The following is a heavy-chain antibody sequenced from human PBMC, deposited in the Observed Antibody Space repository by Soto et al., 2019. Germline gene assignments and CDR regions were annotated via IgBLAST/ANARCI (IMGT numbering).Heavy chain of an antibody. CDR1: GGSIRSGGYY. D-gene: IGHD3-10*01. CDR3: ARDVRPAYYYGSGSYYNWFDP. CDR2: IYYSGST. Sequence: SETLSRTCTVSGGSIRSGGYYWSWIRQHPGKGLEWIGYIYYSGSTYYNPSLKSRVTISVDTSKNQFSLKLSSVTAADTAVYYCARDVRPAYYYGSGSYYNWFDPWGQGTLVTVSS. J-gene: IGHJ5*02. V-gene: IGHV4-31*03.